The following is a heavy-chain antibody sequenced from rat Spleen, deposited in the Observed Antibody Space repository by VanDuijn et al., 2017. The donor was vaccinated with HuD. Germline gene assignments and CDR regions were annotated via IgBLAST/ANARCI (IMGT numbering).Heavy chain of an antibody. Sequence: EVQLVESGGGLVQPGRSMKLSCAASRFTFSNYYMAWVRQAPKKGLEWVASISYEGTTNYYGDSVKGRFTISRDNAKSTLYLQMNTLRSEDTATYYCARPHNYRYVMDVWGQGASVTVSS. D-gene: IGHD1-10*01. J-gene: IGHJ4*01. CDR2: ISYEGTTN. V-gene: IGHV5-22*01. CDR3: ARPHNYRYVMDV. CDR1: RFTFSNYY.